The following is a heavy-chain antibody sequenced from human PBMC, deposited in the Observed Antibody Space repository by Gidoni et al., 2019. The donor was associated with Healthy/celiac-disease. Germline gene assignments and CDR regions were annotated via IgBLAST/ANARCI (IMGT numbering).Heavy chain of an antibody. CDR2: INAGNGNT. V-gene: IGHV1-3*01. CDR3: ARATYYYDSSGYYYAPGDY. J-gene: IGHJ4*02. CDR1: GYTFTSYA. Sequence: QVQLVQSGAEVKKPGASVKVSCKASGYTFTSYAMHWVRQAPGQRLEWMGWINAGNGNTKYSQKFQGRVTITRDTSASTAYMELSSLRSEDTAVYYCARATYYYDSSGYYYAPGDYWGQGTLVTVSS. D-gene: IGHD3-22*01.